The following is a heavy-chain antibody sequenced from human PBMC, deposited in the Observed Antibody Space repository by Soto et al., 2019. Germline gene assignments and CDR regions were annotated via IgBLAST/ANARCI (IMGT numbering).Heavy chain of an antibody. V-gene: IGHV1-69*12. CDR1: GGTFSSYA. Sequence: QVQLVQSGAEVKKPGSSVKVSCKASGGTFSSYAISWVRQAPGQGLEWKGGIIPIFGTANYAQKFQGRVTITADESTSTAYMELSSLRSEDTAVYYCARNGRTGTLYYSGMDVWGQGTTVTVSS. CDR3: ARNGRTGTLYYSGMDV. J-gene: IGHJ6*02. D-gene: IGHD1-1*01. CDR2: IIPIFGTA.